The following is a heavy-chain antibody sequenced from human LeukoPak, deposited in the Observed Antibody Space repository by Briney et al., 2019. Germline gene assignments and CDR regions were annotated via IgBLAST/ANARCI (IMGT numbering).Heavy chain of an antibody. D-gene: IGHD3-22*01. CDR1: GFTVSSNY. CDR3: ARYYYDSSGYYYYFDY. V-gene: IGHV3-53*01. Sequence: GGFLRLSCAASGFTVSSNYMSWVRQAPGNGLEWVSVIYSGGSTYYADSVKGRFTISRDNSKNTLYLQMNSLRAEDTAVYYCARYYYDSSGYYYYFDYWGQGTLVTVSS. J-gene: IGHJ4*02. CDR2: IYSGGST.